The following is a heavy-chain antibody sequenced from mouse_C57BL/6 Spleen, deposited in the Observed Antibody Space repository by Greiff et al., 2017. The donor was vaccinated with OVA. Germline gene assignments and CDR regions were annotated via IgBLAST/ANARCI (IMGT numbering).Heavy chain of an antibody. J-gene: IGHJ1*03. CDR3: AHYSNYGWYFDV. CDR1: GYTFTSYW. Sequence: VKLKQPGAELVKPGASVKLSCKASGYTFTSYWMHWVKQRPGRGLEWIGRIDPNSGGTKYNEKFKSKATLTVDKPSSTAYMQLSSLTSEDSAVYYCAHYSNYGWYFDVWGTGTTVTVSS. V-gene: IGHV1-72*01. D-gene: IGHD2-5*01. CDR2: IDPNSGGT.